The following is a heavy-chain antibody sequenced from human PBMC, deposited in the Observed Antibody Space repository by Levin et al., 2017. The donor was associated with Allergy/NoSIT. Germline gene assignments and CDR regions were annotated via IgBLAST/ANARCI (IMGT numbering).Heavy chain of an antibody. D-gene: IGHD3-10*01. CDR3: ANPPHYSASGSYRFYYYSMDV. V-gene: IGHV3-23*01. Sequence: AGGSLRLSCAASGFTFVTYAMSWVRQAPGKGLEWVSTISGSGSSTYYADSVKGRFTISRDNSKNTLFLQMNSLRAEDTAVYYCANPPHYSASGSYRFYYYSMDVRGQGTTVTVSS. CDR1: GFTFVTYA. J-gene: IGHJ6*02. CDR2: ISGSGSST.